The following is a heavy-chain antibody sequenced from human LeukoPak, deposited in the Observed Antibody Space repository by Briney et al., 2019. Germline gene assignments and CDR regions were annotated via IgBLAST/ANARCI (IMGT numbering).Heavy chain of an antibody. J-gene: IGHJ4*02. V-gene: IGHV3-11*04. CDR1: GFTFSDYY. D-gene: IGHD6-13*01. Sequence: GGSLRLSCAASGFTFSDYYMSWIRQAPGKGLEWVSYMSSSGSTIYYADSVKGRFTISRDNAKNSLYLQMNSLRAEDMAVYYCARGSRFYSSSWYLDYWGQGTLVTVSS. CDR3: ARGSRFYSSSWYLDY. CDR2: MSSSGSTI.